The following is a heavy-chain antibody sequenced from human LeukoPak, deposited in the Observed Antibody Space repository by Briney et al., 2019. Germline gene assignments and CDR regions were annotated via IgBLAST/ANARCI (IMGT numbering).Heavy chain of an antibody. V-gene: IGHV3-23*01. J-gene: IGHJ4*02. CDR3: AKRGDSRSFDY. D-gene: IGHD3-22*01. Sequence: PGGSLRLSCAASGFTFSDYAMTWVRQAPGKGLEWVSVITSRGVSTSYADSVEGRFTISRDNAKNTLYLQMNSLRAEDTAIYYCAKRGDSRSFDYWGQGTLVTVSS. CDR1: GFTFSDYA. CDR2: ITSRGVST.